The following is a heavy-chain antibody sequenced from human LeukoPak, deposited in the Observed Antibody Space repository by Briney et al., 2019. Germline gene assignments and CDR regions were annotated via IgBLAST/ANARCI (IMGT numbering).Heavy chain of an antibody. D-gene: IGHD2-21*01. CDR2: ISSSSSTI. CDR1: GFTFSSYS. V-gene: IGHV3-48*01. J-gene: IGHJ5*02. Sequence: HPGGSLRLSCAASGFTFSSYSMNWVRQAPGKGLEWVSYISSSSSTIYYADSVKGRFTISRDNAKNSLYLQMNSLRAEDTAVYYCARGTPRRHIVVDLYSPHHWGQGTLVTVSS. CDR3: ARGTPRRHIVVDLYSPHH.